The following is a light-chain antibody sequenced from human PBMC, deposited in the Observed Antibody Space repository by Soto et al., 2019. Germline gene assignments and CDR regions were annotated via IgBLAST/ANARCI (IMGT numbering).Light chain of an antibody. CDR3: QQYGSSRLT. Sequence: EILLTQSPDTLSLSSGERATLSCRASQSVATYFAWYQQKPGQAPRLLIYGASSRATDIPDRFSGSGSGTDFTLTISRLEPEDFAVYYCQQYGSSRLTFGGGTKVEIK. V-gene: IGKV3-20*01. CDR1: QSVATY. CDR2: GAS. J-gene: IGKJ4*01.